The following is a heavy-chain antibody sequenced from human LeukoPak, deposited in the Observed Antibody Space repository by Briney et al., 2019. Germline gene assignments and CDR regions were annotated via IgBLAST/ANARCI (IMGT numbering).Heavy chain of an antibody. Sequence: SETLSLTCAVSGGSISSSNWWSWVRPPPGKGLEWIGEIYHSGSTNYNPSLKSRVTISVDTSKNQFSLKLSSVTAADTAVYYCAREVWQLAHRYFDYWGQGTLVTVSS. V-gene: IGHV4-4*02. CDR3: AREVWQLAHRYFDY. CDR2: IYHSGST. CDR1: GGSISSSNW. D-gene: IGHD6-6*01. J-gene: IGHJ4*02.